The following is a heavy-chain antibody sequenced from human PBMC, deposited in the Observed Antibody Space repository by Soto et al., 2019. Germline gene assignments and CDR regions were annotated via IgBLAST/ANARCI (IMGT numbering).Heavy chain of an antibody. Sequence: EVQLLESGGGLVQPGGSLRLSCAASGFTFRNYGFTWVRQAPGRGLEWVSPISGSGISTYHADSVKDRFTISSDNSRNTLSLQMNSRKTEDTAVYYGARPMVLGGPYYDDMDVWGQGTTVTVSS. CDR3: ARPMVLGGPYYDDMDV. V-gene: IGHV3-23*01. CDR1: GFTFRNYG. CDR2: ISGSGIST. J-gene: IGHJ6*02. D-gene: IGHD3-10*01.